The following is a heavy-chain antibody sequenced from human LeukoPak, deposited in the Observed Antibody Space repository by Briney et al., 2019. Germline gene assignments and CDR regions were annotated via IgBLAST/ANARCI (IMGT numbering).Heavy chain of an antibody. V-gene: IGHV1-2*02. CDR3: ARDVRGRYDILTGYYIYYYYMDV. CDR1: GYTFTGYY. J-gene: IGHJ6*03. CDR2: INPNSGGT. Sequence: GASVKVSCKASGYTFTGYYMHWVRQAPGQGLEWMGWINPNSGGTNYAQKFQGRVTMTRDTSISTAYMELSRLRSDDTAVYYCARDVRGRYDILTGYYIYYYYMDVWGKGTTVTISS. D-gene: IGHD3-9*01.